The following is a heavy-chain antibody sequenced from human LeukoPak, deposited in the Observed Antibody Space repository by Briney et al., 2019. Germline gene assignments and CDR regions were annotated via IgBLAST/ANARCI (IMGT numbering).Heavy chain of an antibody. CDR3: ARGPGDSHHWYFDL. CDR2: MNPNSGNT. Sequence: GASVKVSCKASGYTFTSYDINWVRQATGQGLEWMGWMNPNSGNTGYAQKFQGRVTITRNTSISTAYMELSSLGSEDTAVYYCARGPGDSHHWYFDLWGRGTLVTVSS. V-gene: IGHV1-8*03. J-gene: IGHJ2*01. D-gene: IGHD4-17*01. CDR1: GYTFTSYD.